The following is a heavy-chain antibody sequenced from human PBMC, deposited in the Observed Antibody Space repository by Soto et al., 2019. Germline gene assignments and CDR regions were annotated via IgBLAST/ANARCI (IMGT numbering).Heavy chain of an antibody. CDR3: ATDRYSSGWSQYYYGMDV. J-gene: IGHJ6*02. Sequence: GASVKVSCKVSGYTLTELSMHWVRQAPGKGLEWMGGFDPEDGETIYAQKFQGRVTMTEDTSTDTAYVELSSLRSEDTAVYYCATDRYSSGWSQYYYGMDVWGQGTTVTVS. V-gene: IGHV1-24*01. CDR1: GYTLTELS. D-gene: IGHD6-19*01. CDR2: FDPEDGET.